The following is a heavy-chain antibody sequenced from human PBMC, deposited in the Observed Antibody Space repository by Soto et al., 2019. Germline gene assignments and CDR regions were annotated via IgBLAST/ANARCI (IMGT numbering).Heavy chain of an antibody. J-gene: IGHJ6*02. CDR1: GYSFTSYW. Sequence: GESLKISCKGSGYSFTSYWISWVRQMPGKGLEWMGRIDPSDSYTNYSPSFQGHVTISADKSISTAYLQWSSLKASDTAMYYCARRDRLGKRIYYYYGMDVWGQGTTVTVSS. V-gene: IGHV5-10-1*01. D-gene: IGHD3-16*01. CDR2: IDPSDSYT. CDR3: ARRDRLGKRIYYYYGMDV.